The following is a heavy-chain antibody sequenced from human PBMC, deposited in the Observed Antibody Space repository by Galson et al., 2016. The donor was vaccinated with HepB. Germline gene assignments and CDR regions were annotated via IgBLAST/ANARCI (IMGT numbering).Heavy chain of an antibody. CDR2: SRDKAHSYTT. CDR1: GFTFSDHY. CDR3: ARDFYAGSCHYMDY. J-gene: IGHJ4*02. Sequence: SLRLSCAASGFTFSDHYIDWVRQAPGKGLEWVGRSRDKAHSYTTEYAASVKGRFAISRDESRNSLYLQMNSLKTEDTAVYYCARDFYAGSCHYMDYWGRGTLVTVSS. D-gene: IGHD2/OR15-2a*01. V-gene: IGHV3-72*01.